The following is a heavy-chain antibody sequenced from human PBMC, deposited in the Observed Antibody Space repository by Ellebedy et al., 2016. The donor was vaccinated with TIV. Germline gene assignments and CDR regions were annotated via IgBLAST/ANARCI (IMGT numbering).Heavy chain of an antibody. D-gene: IGHD3-16*02. CDR3: ARHYVWGSYRPPDY. Sequence: SETLSLTXAVYGGSFSGYYWSWIRQPPGKGLEWIGEINHSGSTNYNPSLKSRVTISVDTSKNQFSLKLSSVTAADTAVYYCARHYVWGSYRPPDYWGQGTLVTVSS. CDR1: GGSFSGYY. J-gene: IGHJ4*02. V-gene: IGHV4-34*01. CDR2: INHSGST.